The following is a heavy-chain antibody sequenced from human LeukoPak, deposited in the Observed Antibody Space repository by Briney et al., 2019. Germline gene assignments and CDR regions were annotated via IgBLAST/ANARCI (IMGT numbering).Heavy chain of an antibody. D-gene: IGHD3-22*01. CDR1: GYTFTGYY. Sequence: ASVKVSCKASGYTFTGYYMHWLRQAPGQGLEWMGWINPNSGGTNYAEKFQGRVTMTSDTSISTAYMELTRLRSDDTAVYYCARGRIGYYLDYWGQEPWSPSPQ. J-gene: IGHJ4*01. CDR3: ARGRIGYYLDY. CDR2: INPNSGGT. V-gene: IGHV1-2*02.